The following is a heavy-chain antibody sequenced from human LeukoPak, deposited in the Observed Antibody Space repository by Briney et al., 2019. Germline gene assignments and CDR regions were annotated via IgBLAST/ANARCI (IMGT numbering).Heavy chain of an antibody. V-gene: IGHV3-48*03. D-gene: IGHD6-19*01. CDR2: ISSSGGTT. J-gene: IGHJ4*02. CDR3: ARDRQVDGAFDY. CDR1: GFTLGSYE. Sequence: GGSLRLSCAAFGFTLGSYEMNWVRQAPGKGLEWVSYISSSGGTTSYADSVKGRFTTSRDNAKNSLYLQMNSLRVEDTAVYYCARDRQVDGAFDYWGQGTLVTVTS.